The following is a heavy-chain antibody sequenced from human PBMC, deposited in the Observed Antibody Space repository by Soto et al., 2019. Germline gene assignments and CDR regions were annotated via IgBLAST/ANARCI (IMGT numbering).Heavy chain of an antibody. Sequence: QVQFVQSGAEVMKPGASVKVSCKASGYTFSNYAMRWVRQAPGQRPEWMGWINAGNGNTKYSQKLQGRVTITRDTSASTAYMELSSLRSEDTAVYYCTRSTVRPSGGLIGPFAYWGQGTLVTVSS. CDR3: TRSTVRPSGGLIGPFAY. CDR2: INAGNGNT. J-gene: IGHJ4*02. V-gene: IGHV1-3*01. D-gene: IGHD3-16*02. CDR1: GYTFSNYA.